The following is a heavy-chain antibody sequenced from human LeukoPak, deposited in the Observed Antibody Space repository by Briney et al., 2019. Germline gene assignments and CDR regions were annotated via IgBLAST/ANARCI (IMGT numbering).Heavy chain of an antibody. Sequence: PGGSLRLSCAASGFTFSSYWMHWVRQAPGKGLVWVSRINSDGSSTSYADSVKGRFTTSRDNAKNTLYLQMNSLRAEDTAVYYCARDRGYSYGNYYYYYGMDVWGQGTTVTVSS. CDR1: GFTFSSYW. D-gene: IGHD5-18*01. V-gene: IGHV3-74*01. CDR3: ARDRGYSYGNYYYYYGMDV. CDR2: INSDGSST. J-gene: IGHJ6*02.